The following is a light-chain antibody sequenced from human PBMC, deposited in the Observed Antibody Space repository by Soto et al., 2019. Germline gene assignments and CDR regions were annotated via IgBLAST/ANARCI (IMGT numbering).Light chain of an antibody. CDR3: AAWDVSFVL. J-gene: IGLJ3*02. Sequence: QAVVTQPPSASGTPGQWVTISCSGSGSNIGTNTVTWYQQLPGAAPRLLIYSDNQRPSGVPARFSGSKSGTSASLAISGLQSEDEADYYCAAWDVSFVLFGGGTKLTVL. CDR1: GSNIGTNT. V-gene: IGLV1-44*01. CDR2: SDN.